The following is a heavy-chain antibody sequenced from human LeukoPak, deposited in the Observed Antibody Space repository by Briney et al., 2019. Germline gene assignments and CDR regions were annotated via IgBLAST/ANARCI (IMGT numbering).Heavy chain of an antibody. D-gene: IGHD4/OR15-4a*01. V-gene: IGHV4-38-2*02. Sequence: PSETLSLTCAVSGYSISSSYYWGWIRQPPGKGLEWIGYIYYSGSTYYNPSLKSRVTISVDTSKNQFSLKLSSVTAADTAVYYCAREGDGATDAFDIWGQGTMVTVSS. CDR1: GYSISSSYY. CDR3: AREGDGATDAFDI. J-gene: IGHJ3*02. CDR2: IYYSGST.